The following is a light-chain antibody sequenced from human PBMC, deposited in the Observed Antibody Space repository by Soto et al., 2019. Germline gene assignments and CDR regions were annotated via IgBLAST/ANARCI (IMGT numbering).Light chain of an antibody. V-gene: IGKV1-33*01. Sequence: DSRMTQARSSLSASVRERDIITCQASQDIYNCLNCYQQKPGKDPKLLIYDASNLETGVPSRFSGSGSGTDFTLTISSLQPEDVATYYCQKYNSAPFTFGGGTKVDI. J-gene: IGKJ4*01. CDR1: QDIYNC. CDR2: DAS. CDR3: QKYNSAPFT.